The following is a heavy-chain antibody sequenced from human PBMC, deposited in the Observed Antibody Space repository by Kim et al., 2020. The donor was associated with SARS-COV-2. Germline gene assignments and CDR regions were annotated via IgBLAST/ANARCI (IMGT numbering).Heavy chain of an antibody. CDR1: GFTFSSYG. CDR3: ANLDNIVGATTQPYYYGMDV. CDR2: ISYDGSNK. Sequence: GGSLRLSCAASGFTFSSYGMHWVRQAPGKGLEWVAVISYDGSNKYYADSVKGRFTISRDNSKNTLYLQMNSLRAEDTAVYYCANLDNIVGATTQPYYYGMDVWGQGTTVTVSS. J-gene: IGHJ6*02. D-gene: IGHD1-26*01. V-gene: IGHV3-30*18.